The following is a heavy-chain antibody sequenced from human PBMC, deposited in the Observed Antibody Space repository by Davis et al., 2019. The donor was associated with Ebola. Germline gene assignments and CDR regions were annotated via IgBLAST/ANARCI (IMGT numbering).Heavy chain of an antibody. CDR1: GYTFTSYG. J-gene: IGHJ4*02. D-gene: IGHD1-26*01. V-gene: IGHV1-18*01. Sequence: ASVHVSCKASGYTFTSYGISWVRQAPGQGLECMGWISAYNGNTNYAQKLQGRVTMTTDTSTSTAYRELRSLRSDDTAVYYCARRGSYDHFDSWGQGTLVTVSS. CDR2: ISAYNGNT. CDR3: ARRGSYDHFDS.